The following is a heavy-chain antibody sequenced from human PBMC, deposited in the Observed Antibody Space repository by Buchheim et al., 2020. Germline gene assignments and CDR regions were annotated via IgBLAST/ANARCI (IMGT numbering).Heavy chain of an antibody. CDR2: IWYDGDNK. CDR1: GFTFNNYG. D-gene: IGHD2/OR15-2a*01. J-gene: IGHJ4*02. Sequence: QVQLVESGGGVVQPGRSLRLSCAASGFTFNNYGMHWVRQAPGKGLEWVAVIWYDGDNKNYADSVKGRFTISRDNSKNTLYLKMNSLRAEDTAMYYCARAVRGSSPGDYWGQGTL. CDR3: ARAVRGSSPGDY. V-gene: IGHV3-33*01.